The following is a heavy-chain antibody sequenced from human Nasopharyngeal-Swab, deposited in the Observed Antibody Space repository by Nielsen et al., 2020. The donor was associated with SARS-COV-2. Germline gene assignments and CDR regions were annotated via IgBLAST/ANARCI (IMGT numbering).Heavy chain of an antibody. CDR3: AGAGRVGDAYTGLDV. D-gene: IGHD5-24*01. CDR1: GGSFNGFY. J-gene: IGHJ6*02. Sequence: GSLRLSCSVSGGSFNGFYWNWIRQPPGKGLEWIGEINHNERTNYNPSLKSRVTMSVDTSTNQVSLKLNSLTATDTAVYYCAGAGRVGDAYTGLDVWGQGTTVTVSS. V-gene: IGHV4-34*01. CDR2: INHNERT.